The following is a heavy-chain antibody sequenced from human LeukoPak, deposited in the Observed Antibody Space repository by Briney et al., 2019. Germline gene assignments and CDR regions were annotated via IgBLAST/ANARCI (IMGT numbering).Heavy chain of an antibody. Sequence: PSETLSLTCTVSGGSITSYHWSWIRQAAGKGLEWIGRIYTDGSINSNPSLKTRVTMSVDRSMNQFSLKLSSVTAADTAVYYCARNHRQLVYGYDWFDPWGQGTLVTVSS. CDR1: GGSITSYH. CDR2: IYTDGSI. J-gene: IGHJ5*02. CDR3: ARNHRQLVYGYDWFDP. V-gene: IGHV4-4*07. D-gene: IGHD5-18*01.